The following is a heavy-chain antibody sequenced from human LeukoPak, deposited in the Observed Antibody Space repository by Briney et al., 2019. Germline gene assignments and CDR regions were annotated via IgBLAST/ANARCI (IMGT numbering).Heavy chain of an antibody. CDR3: ATTARWFDY. CDR2: IRGSGGST. J-gene: IGHJ4*02. D-gene: IGHD4-17*01. V-gene: IGHV3-23*01. Sequence: LELVSAIRGSGGSTYSPDSVKGRFPISRDNSKNTLYLQMNSLRAEDTAVYYCATTARWFDYWGQGTLVTVSS.